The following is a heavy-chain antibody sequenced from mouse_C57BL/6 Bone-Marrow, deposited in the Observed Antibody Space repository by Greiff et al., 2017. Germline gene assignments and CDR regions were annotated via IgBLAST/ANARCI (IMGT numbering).Heavy chain of an antibody. CDR2: IHPNSGST. J-gene: IGHJ2*01. V-gene: IGHV1-64*01. CDR1: GYTFTSYW. CDR3: ARSTMVTTWYFDY. D-gene: IGHD2-2*01. Sequence: QVQLKQPGAELVKPGASVKLSCKASGYTFTSYWMHWVKQRPGQGLEWIGMIHPNSGSTNYNEKFKSKATLTVDKSSSTAYMQLSSLTSEDSAVYYCARSTMVTTWYFDYWGQGTTLTVSS.